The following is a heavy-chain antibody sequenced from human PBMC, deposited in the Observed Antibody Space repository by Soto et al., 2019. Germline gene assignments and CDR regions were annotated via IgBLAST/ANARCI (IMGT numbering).Heavy chain of an antibody. V-gene: IGHV3-23*01. J-gene: IGHJ4*02. Sequence: EVQLLESGGGLVQPGGSLRLSCAASGFTFSSYAMSWVRQAPGKGLEWVSAISGSGGSTYYADSVKGRFTISRDNSKNTLYLQMNSLRAEDTAVYYRAKSSSITFGGVIVIAPFDYWGQGTLVTVSS. D-gene: IGHD3-16*02. CDR1: GFTFSSYA. CDR2: ISGSGGST. CDR3: AKSSSITFGGVIVIAPFDY.